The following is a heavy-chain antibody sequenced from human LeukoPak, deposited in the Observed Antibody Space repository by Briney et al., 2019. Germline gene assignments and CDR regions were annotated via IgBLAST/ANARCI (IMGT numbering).Heavy chain of an antibody. CDR2: ISGNGGSR. CDR3: ARDAGYVRFDF. V-gene: IGHV3-64*01. Sequence: GGSLTLSCAASGFTFSTYTMHWVRQAPGKGLEYVSSISGNGGSREYANSVKGRFTISRDNSRNTLYLQMGSLRAGDTAVYYCARDAGYVRFDFWGQGTLATVSS. J-gene: IGHJ4*02. CDR1: GFTFSTYT. D-gene: IGHD5-18*01.